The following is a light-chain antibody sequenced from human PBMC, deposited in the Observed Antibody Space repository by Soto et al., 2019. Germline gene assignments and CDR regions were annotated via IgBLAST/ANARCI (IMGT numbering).Light chain of an antibody. CDR2: GNI. CDR1: SSNIGSGYD. Sequence: QSVLTQPPSVSGAPGQWVIIYCTGSSSNIGSGYDVHWYQQFPGTAPKVLIHGNINRPSGVPYRFASSKSVTSASLVISGRHAEQEADYYCQSYDSSLVVFGGGTKVTVL. V-gene: IGLV1-40*01. J-gene: IGLJ2*01. CDR3: QSYDSSLVV.